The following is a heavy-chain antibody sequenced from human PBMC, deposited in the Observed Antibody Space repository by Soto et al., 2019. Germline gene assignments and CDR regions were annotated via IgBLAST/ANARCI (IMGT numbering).Heavy chain of an antibody. D-gene: IGHD5-18*01. V-gene: IGHV3-30*18. CDR3: AKETAMDNYYYYGMDV. J-gene: IGHJ6*02. Sequence: GGSLRLSCAASGFTFSSYGMHWVRQAPGKGLEWVAVISYDGSNKYYADSVKGRFTISRDNSKNTLYLQMNSLRAEDTAVYYYAKETAMDNYYYYGMDVWGQGTTVTVAS. CDR1: GFTFSSYG. CDR2: ISYDGSNK.